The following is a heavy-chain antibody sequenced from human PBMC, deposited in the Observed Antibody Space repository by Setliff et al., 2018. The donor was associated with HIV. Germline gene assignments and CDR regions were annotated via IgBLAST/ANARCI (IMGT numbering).Heavy chain of an antibody. V-gene: IGHV1-69*06. D-gene: IGHD4-17*01. J-gene: IGHJ6*03. CDR2: IIPISGRT. Sequence: GASVKVSCKASGGTFSSYAFSWVRQAPGQGLEWMGGIIPISGRTNYAQKFQGRVTISVDKSISTAYLQWRSLKTSDTAFYYCASLRGDYVGQYYYYMDIWGKGTTVTVSS. CDR3: ASLRGDYVGQYYYYMDI. CDR1: GGTFSSYA.